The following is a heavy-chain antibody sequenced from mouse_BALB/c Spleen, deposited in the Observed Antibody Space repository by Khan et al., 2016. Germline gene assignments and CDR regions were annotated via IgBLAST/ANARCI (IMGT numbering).Heavy chain of an antibody. CDR2: ISYSGST. CDR1: GYSITSDYA. Sequence: EVQLVESGPGLVKPSQSLSLTCTVTGYSITSDYAWNWIRQFPGNRLEWMGYISYSGSTSYNPSLKSRISITRDTSKNQFFLQLNSVTSEDTATYYCARSDYGDKDAMAYWGQGTSVTVSA. CDR3: ARSDYGDKDAMAY. V-gene: IGHV3-2*02. J-gene: IGHJ4*01. D-gene: IGHD1-1*01.